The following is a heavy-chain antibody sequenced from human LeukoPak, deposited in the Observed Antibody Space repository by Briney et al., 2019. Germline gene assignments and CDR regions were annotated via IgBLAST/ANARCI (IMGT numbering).Heavy chain of an antibody. Sequence: ASVKVSCKASGYTFTSYGISWVRQAPGQGLEWMGWISAYNGNTNYAQKLQGRVTMTTDTSTSTAYMELRSLRSVDTAVYYCARAHYSYGPQYYYYYGMDVWGQGTTVTVSS. CDR1: GYTFTSYG. V-gene: IGHV1-18*01. D-gene: IGHD5-18*01. J-gene: IGHJ6*02. CDR2: ISAYNGNT. CDR3: ARAHYSYGPQYYYYYGMDV.